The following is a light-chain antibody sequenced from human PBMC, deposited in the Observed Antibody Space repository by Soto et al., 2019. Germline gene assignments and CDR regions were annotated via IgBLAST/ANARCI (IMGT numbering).Light chain of an antibody. V-gene: IGKV1-5*01. CDR1: QDLDRW. J-gene: IGKJ1*01. CDR3: QQYNSYSWT. Sequence: DIQMTQSPSSLSASVGDRVTITCRASQDLDRWLAWYQQKPGEAPKVLIYDASTLESGVPSRFSGSRSGTEFTLTISSLQPDDFATYYCQQYNSYSWTFGQGTKVDIK. CDR2: DAS.